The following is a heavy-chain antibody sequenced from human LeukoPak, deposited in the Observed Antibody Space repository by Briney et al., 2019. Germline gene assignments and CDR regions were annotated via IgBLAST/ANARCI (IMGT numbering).Heavy chain of an antibody. CDR2: IYYSGST. CDR1: GGXVSSGSYY. V-gene: IGHV4-61*01. CDR3: ATAPTGYSSGWYYGY. J-gene: IGHJ4*02. Sequence: SETLSLTCTVSGGXVSSGSYYWSWIRQPPGKGLEWIGYIYYSGSTNYNPSLKSRVTISVDTSKNQFSLKLSSVTAADTAVYYCATAPTGYSSGWYYGYWGQGTLVTVSS. D-gene: IGHD6-19*01.